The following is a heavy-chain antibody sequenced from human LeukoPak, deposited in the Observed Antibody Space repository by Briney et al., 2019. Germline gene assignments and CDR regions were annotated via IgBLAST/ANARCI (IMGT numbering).Heavy chain of an antibody. V-gene: IGHV4-39*07. CDR3: ARSDGYGLVGI. Sequence: NPSETLSFTCSVSGVSISSGSNYWGWIRQPPGKTLEWIGSIYSSGNTYYNPSLKSRVIILVDTAKNHFSLNLTSVTAADTAVYYRARSDGYGLVGIWGQGTMVTVSS. D-gene: IGHD3-10*01. CDR2: IYSSGNT. J-gene: IGHJ3*02. CDR1: GVSISSGSNY.